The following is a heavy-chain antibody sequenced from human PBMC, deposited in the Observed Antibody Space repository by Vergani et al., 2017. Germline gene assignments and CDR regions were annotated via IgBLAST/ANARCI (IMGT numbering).Heavy chain of an antibody. D-gene: IGHD3-10*01. CDR3: ARASRRTSSYSPGRNWFDP. J-gene: IGHJ5*02. CDR2: INPNSGGT. Sequence: QVQLVQSGTEVKKPGASVKVSCEASGYTFTGHYLHWVRQAPGQGLEWMGSINPNSGGTNYAQKFQGRLTMTRDTSISTVYMDLSSLKSDDTATYYCARASRRTSSYSPGRNWFDPWGQGTLVIVSS. CDR1: GYTFTGHY. V-gene: IGHV1-2*02.